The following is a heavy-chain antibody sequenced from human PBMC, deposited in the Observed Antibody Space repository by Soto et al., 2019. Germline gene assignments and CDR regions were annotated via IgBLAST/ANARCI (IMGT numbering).Heavy chain of an antibody. Sequence: GGSLRLSCAASGFTFSSYAMHWVRQAPGKGLEWVAVISYDGSNKYYADSVKGRFTISRDNSKNTLYLQMNSLRAEDTAVYYCARDKADKDCISTSCFSPLDCWGQGTLVTVSS. CDR1: GFTFSSYA. D-gene: IGHD2-2*01. CDR2: ISYDGSNK. J-gene: IGHJ4*02. V-gene: IGHV3-30-3*01. CDR3: ARDKADKDCISTSCFSPLDC.